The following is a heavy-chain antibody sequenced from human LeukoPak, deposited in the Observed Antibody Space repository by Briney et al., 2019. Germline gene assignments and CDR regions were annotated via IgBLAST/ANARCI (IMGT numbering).Heavy chain of an antibody. CDR1: GFTFSNAW. Sequence: PGGSLRLSCAASGFTFSNAWMSWVRQAPGKGLEWVGRIKSKTDGGTTDYAAPVKGRFTISRDDSKNTLYLQMNSLKTEDTAVYYCTTDNYYYDSSGNFDYWGQGTLVTVSS. V-gene: IGHV3-15*01. CDR3: TTDNYYYDSSGNFDY. D-gene: IGHD3-22*01. CDR2: IKSKTDGGTT. J-gene: IGHJ4*02.